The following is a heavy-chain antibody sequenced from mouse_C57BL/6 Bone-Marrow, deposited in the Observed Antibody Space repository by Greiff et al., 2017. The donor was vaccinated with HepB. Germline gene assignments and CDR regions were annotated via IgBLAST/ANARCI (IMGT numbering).Heavy chain of an antibody. CDR2: ISSGSSTI. J-gene: IGHJ3*01. CDR3: ARHYYGSSAWFAY. Sequence: EVKLMESGGGLVKPGGSLKLSCAASGFTFSDYGMHWVRQAPEKGLEWVAYISSGSSTIYYADTVKGRFTISRDNAKNTLFLQMTSLRSEATAMYYCARHYYGSSAWFAYWGQGTLVTVSA. CDR1: GFTFSDYG. D-gene: IGHD1-1*01. V-gene: IGHV5-17*01.